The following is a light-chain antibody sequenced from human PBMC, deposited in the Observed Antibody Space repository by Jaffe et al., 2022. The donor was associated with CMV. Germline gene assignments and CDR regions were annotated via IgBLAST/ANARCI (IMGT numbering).Light chain of an antibody. V-gene: IGLV3-9*01. CDR3: QVWERGDAWLV. Sequence: SFEVTQPLSVSVALGQTARISCKGDNIGLKIVHWYQQQPGQAPVLIIYRDNNRPSGIPERFSGSNSGNMATLTITTAQAGDEADYYCQVWERGDAWLVFGGGTKLTVL. CDR2: RDN. J-gene: IGLJ3*02. CDR1: NIGLKI.